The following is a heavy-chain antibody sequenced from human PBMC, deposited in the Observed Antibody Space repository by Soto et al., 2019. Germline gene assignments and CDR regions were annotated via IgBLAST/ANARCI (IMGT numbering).Heavy chain of an antibody. V-gene: IGHV4-39*01. D-gene: IGHD5-18*01. Sequence: SETLSLTCTVPGASINTNDHYWAWIRRPPGKGLERLGSIYYSGNSYYTPSLKSRVTISVDTSKNKFSLKLRSVTAADTAVYYCARHEGYTYGAPSGAFDIWGPGTMVTVSS. J-gene: IGHJ3*02. CDR2: IYYSGNS. CDR3: ARHEGYTYGAPSGAFDI. CDR1: GASINTNDHY.